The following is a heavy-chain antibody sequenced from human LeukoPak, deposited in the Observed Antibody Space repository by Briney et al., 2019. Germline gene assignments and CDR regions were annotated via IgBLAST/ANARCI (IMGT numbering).Heavy chain of an antibody. CDR1: GFAFSTYD. CDR2: IRHDVNNKKRAKGSNE. V-gene: IGHV3-30*02. CDR3: AKGDY. J-gene: IGHJ4*02. Sequence: GGSLSLSCAASGFAFSTYDMHWVRQAPGKGLEWLAFIRHDVNNKKRAKGSNEYYADSVKGRFAISRDNSRNTLYLQMNSLRADDTAVYYCAKGDYWGQGTLVTVSS.